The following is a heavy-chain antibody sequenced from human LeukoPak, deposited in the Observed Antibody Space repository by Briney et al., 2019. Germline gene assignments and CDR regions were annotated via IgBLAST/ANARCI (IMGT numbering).Heavy chain of an antibody. CDR2: IYPGDSDT. CDR3: ATICTSCSIGGHYYYYMDV. Sequence: GESLKISCKGSGYSFTSYWIGWVRQMPGKGLEWMGIIYPGDSDTRYSPSFQGQVTISADKSISTAYLQWSSLKASDTAMYYCATICTSCSIGGHYYYYMDVWGKGTTVTVSS. V-gene: IGHV5-51*01. J-gene: IGHJ6*03. D-gene: IGHD2-2*01. CDR1: GYSFTSYW.